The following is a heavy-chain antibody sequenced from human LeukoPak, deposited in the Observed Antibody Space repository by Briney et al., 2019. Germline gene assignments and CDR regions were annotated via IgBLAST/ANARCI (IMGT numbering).Heavy chain of an antibody. Sequence: PGGSLRLSCAASGFTFSSYGMHWVRQAPGKGLEWVAFIRYDGSNKYYADSVKGRFTISRDTSKNTLYLQMNSLRAEDTAVYYCARDAPDILTGYSYSDWGVFLDYWGLGTLVTVSS. D-gene: IGHD3-9*01. CDR3: ARDAPDILTGYSYSDWGVFLDY. V-gene: IGHV3-30*02. CDR1: GFTFSSYG. CDR2: IRYDGSNK. J-gene: IGHJ4*02.